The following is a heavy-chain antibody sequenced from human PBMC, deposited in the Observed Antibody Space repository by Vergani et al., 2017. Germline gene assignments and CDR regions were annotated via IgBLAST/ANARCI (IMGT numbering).Heavy chain of an antibody. CDR2: IWYDGSNK. Sequence: QVQLVESGGGVVQPGRSLRLSCAASGFTFSSYGMHWVRQAPGKGLEWVAVIWYDGSNKYYADSVKGRFTISRDNSKNTLYLQMNSLRAEDTAVYYCATGSITGTFDYWGQGTLVTVSS. J-gene: IGHJ4*02. V-gene: IGHV3-33*01. CDR3: ATGSITGTFDY. D-gene: IGHD1/OR15-1a*01. CDR1: GFTFSSYG.